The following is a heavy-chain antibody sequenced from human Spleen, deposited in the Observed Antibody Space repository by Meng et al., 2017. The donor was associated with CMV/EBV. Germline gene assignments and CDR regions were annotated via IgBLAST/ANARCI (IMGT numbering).Heavy chain of an antibody. CDR2: ISGSGGST. J-gene: IGHJ6*02. V-gene: IGHV3-23*01. Sequence: GESLKISCAASGFTFSSYAMSWVRQAPGKGLEWVSAISGSGGSTFYADSGKGRFTISRDNSKNTLYLQMNSLRAEDTALYYCASYYDLYYGMDVWGQGTTVTVSS. CDR3: ASYYDLYYGMDV. CDR1: GFTFSSYA. D-gene: IGHD3-22*01.